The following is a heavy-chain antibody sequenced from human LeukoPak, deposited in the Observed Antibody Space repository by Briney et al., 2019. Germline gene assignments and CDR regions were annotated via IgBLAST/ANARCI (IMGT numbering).Heavy chain of an antibody. J-gene: IGHJ4*02. CDR2: IKQDGSEK. V-gene: IGHV3-7*01. CDR3: ARGFRSSWYGYYFDY. Sequence: GGSLRLSCAASGFTFSSYWMSWVRQAPGKGLEWVANIKQDGSEKYYVDSVKGRFTISRDNAKNSLYLQVNSLRAEDMAVYYCARGFRSSWYGYYFDYWGQGTLVTVSS. CDR1: GFTFSSYW. D-gene: IGHD6-13*01.